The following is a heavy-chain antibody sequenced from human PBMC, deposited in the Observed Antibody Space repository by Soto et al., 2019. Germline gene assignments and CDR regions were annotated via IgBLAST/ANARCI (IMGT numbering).Heavy chain of an antibody. CDR3: ARDRMVAAAGYNWFDP. Sequence: PGGSLRLSCAASGFTFSSYAMHWVRQAPGKGLEWVAVISYDGSNKYYADSVKGRFTISRDNSKNTLYLQMNSLRAEDTAVYYCARDRMVAAAGYNWFDPWGQGTLVTVSS. V-gene: IGHV3-30-3*01. CDR1: GFTFSSYA. J-gene: IGHJ5*02. CDR2: ISYDGSNK. D-gene: IGHD6-13*01.